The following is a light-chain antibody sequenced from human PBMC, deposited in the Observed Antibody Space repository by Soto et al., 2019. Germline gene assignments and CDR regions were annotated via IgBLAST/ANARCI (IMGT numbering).Light chain of an antibody. J-gene: IGKJ4*01. V-gene: IGKV3-11*01. CDR1: QSVSSY. Sequence: EIVLTQSPATLSLSPGERATLSCRASQSVSSYLAWYQQKPGQAPRLLIYDASNRATGIPARFSGSGSGTDFTITISSLEPEDFAVYYCQQRINWLTFGGGTKLEIK. CDR3: QQRINWLT. CDR2: DAS.